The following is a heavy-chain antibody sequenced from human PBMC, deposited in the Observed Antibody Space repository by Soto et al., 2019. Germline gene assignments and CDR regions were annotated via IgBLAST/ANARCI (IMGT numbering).Heavy chain of an antibody. CDR1: GGSISSSSYY. D-gene: IGHD6-19*01. V-gene: IGHV4-39*01. CDR2: IYYSGST. Sequence: QLQLQESGPGLVKPSETLSLTCTVSGGSISSSSYYWGWIRQPPGKGLEWIGSIYYSGSTYYNPSLKSRVTISVDTSKNQFSLKLSSVTAADTAVYYCATQYSSGWYTGDWGQGTLVTVSS. CDR3: ATQYSSGWYTGD. J-gene: IGHJ4*02.